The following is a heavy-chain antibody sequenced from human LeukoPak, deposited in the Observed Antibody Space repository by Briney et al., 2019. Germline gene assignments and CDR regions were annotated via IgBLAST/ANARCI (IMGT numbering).Heavy chain of an antibody. CDR3: AKAFRDGSSASCFRAADC. V-gene: IGHV3-23*01. J-gene: IGHJ4*02. D-gene: IGHD2-15*01. CDR2: IIGSVGST. Sequence: GESLRLSCAASGFPLSSHRKRWLGPPTGEGLEGVAGIIGSVGSTYYADSVKGRFTISRDNSKNTLSLQMNSLRAEDTAVYYCAKAFRDGSSASCFRAADCWGQGTLVTVSS. CDR1: GFPLSSHR.